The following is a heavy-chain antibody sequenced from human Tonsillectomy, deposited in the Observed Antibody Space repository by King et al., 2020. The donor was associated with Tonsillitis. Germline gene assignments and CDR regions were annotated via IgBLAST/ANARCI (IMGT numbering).Heavy chain of an antibody. CDR2: IIPIFGTT. CDR3: ARPSSAATIIQYYYCMDV. V-gene: IGHV1-69*01. J-gene: IGHJ6*03. CDR1: GGNFSSYG. Sequence: VQLVESGTEVKKPGSSVKVSCKASGGNFSSYGISWVRQAPGQGLEWMGGIIPIFGTTNYAQKFQGRFTITADESTNTAYMELNSLRSEDTAVYYCARPSSAATIIQYYYCMDVWGNGTTVTVSS. D-gene: IGHD5-12*01.